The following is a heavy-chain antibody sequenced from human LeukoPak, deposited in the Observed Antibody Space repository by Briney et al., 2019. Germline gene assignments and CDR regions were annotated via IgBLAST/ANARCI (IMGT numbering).Heavy chain of an antibody. V-gene: IGHV1-2*04. CDR3: ARDNLATRTPYKTYYYYGMDV. CDR1: GYTFTGYY. D-gene: IGHD5-24*01. Sequence: ASVKVSCKASGYTFTGYYMHWVRQAPGQGLEWMGWINPNSGGTNYAQKFQGWVTMIRDTSISTAYMELSRLRSDDTAVYYCARDNLATRTPYKTYYYYGMDVWGQGTTVTVSS. J-gene: IGHJ6*02. CDR2: INPNSGGT.